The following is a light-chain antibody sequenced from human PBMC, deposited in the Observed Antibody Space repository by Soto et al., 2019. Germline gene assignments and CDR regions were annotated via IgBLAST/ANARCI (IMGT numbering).Light chain of an antibody. CDR2: DAA. V-gene: IGKV1-33*01. CDR1: QDIRNY. J-gene: IGKJ3*01. Sequence: DIQMTQSPSSLSASVGDRVTITCQSSQDIRNYLKWYQQKPGKAPKLLIYDAANLETGVPSRFSGSGSGTDFTFTISSLQPEDIATYYCQQYDNLPRFTFGPGTKVDIK. CDR3: QQYDNLPRFT.